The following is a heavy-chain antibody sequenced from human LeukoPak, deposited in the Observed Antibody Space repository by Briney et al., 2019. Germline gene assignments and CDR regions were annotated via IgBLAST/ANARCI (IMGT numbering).Heavy chain of an antibody. CDR3: ARGYCSSTSGGTWFDP. CDR2: INLSRST. CDR1: GGSLSGYY. Sequence: SETLSLTCAVYGGSLSGYYWSSIRQPPGKGLEWIGEINLSRSTTYNPSIKSRVTIPVDGSKNQFSLKLSSGTAADTAVYYCARGYCSSTSGGTWFDPWGQGDLVTVSS. J-gene: IGHJ5*02. D-gene: IGHD2-2*01. V-gene: IGHV4-34*01.